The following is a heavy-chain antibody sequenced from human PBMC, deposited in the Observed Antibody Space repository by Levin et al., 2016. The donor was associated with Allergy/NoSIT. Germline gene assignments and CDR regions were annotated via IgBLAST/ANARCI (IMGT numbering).Heavy chain of an antibody. CDR3: ARDGFLDRGWSSNYVPYYYGMDV. Sequence: SETLSLTCAVYGGSFSGYYWSWIRQPPGKGLEWIGEINHSGSTNYNPSLKSRVTISVDTSKNQFSLKLSSVTAADTAVYYCARDGFLDRGWSSNYVPYYYGMDVWGQGTTVTVSS. D-gene: IGHD4-11*01. CDR1: GGSFSGYY. V-gene: IGHV4-34*01. J-gene: IGHJ6*02. CDR2: INHSGST.